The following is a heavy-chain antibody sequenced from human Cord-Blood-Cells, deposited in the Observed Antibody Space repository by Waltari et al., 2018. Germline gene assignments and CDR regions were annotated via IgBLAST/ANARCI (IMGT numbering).Heavy chain of an antibody. CDR2: IKSDGGGQ. J-gene: IGHJ4*02. D-gene: IGHD3-10*01. Sequence: EVQLVESGGGLVQPGGSLRLSCAASGFTFSSYWKHWVRKAPGKGRVWVTCIKSDGGGQTYRTSGKARFPISRDNAKNTLYLKMNSLRAEDTAVYYCARAGRHDYWGQGTLVTVSS. CDR1: GFTFSSYW. V-gene: IGHV3-74*01. CDR3: ARAGRHDY.